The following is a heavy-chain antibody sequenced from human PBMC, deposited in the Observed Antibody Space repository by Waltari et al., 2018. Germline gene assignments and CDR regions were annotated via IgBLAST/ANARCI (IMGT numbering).Heavy chain of an antibody. D-gene: IGHD3-3*01. CDR3: AKAGVVIILNYYYGMDV. J-gene: IGHJ6*02. Sequence: EVQLLESGGGLVQPGGSLRLSCAASGFTFSSYAMNWVRQAPGKGLEWVSAISGSGGSTYYADSVKGRFTISRDNSKNTLYLQMNSLRAEDTAVYYCAKAGVVIILNYYYGMDVWGQGTTVTVSS. CDR2: ISGSGGST. V-gene: IGHV3-23*01. CDR1: GFTFSSYA.